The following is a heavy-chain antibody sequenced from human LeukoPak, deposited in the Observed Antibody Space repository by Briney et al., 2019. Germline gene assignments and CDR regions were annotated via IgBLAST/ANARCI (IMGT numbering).Heavy chain of an antibody. CDR3: ARDYYDSSGLNWFDP. CDR2: IYTSGST. D-gene: IGHD3-22*01. Sequence: SQTLSLTCTVSGGSISSGSYYWSWIRQPAGKGLEWIGRIYTSGSTNYHPSLKNRVTISVDTSKTQFSLKLSSVTAADTALYYCARDYYDSSGLNWFDPWGQGTLVTVSS. J-gene: IGHJ5*02. V-gene: IGHV4-61*02. CDR1: GGSISSGSYY.